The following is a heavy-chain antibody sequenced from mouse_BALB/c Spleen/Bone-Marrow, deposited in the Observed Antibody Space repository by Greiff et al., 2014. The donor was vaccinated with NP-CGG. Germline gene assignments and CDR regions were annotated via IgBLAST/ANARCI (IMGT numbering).Heavy chain of an antibody. J-gene: IGHJ3*01. CDR3: AIYYYGSSGFAY. D-gene: IGHD1-1*01. V-gene: IGHV14-3*02. CDR2: IDPANGNT. Sequence: VQLQQPGAELVKPGASVKLSCTASGFNIKDTYMPWVKQRPEQGLEWIGRIDPANGNTKYDPKFQGKATITADTSSNTAYLQLSSLTSEDTAVYYCAIYYYGSSGFAYWGQGTLVTVSA. CDR1: GFNIKDTY.